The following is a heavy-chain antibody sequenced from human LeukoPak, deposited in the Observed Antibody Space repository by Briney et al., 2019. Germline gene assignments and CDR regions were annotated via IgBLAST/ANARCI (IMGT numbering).Heavy chain of an antibody. Sequence: WIRQPPGKGLEWVSAISGSGGSTYYADSVKGRFTISRDNSKNTLYLQMNSLRAEDTAVYYCAKERARSSGWYGWYFDLWGRGTLVTVSS. V-gene: IGHV3-23*01. D-gene: IGHD6-19*01. CDR2: ISGSGGST. J-gene: IGHJ2*01. CDR3: AKERARSSGWYGWYFDL.